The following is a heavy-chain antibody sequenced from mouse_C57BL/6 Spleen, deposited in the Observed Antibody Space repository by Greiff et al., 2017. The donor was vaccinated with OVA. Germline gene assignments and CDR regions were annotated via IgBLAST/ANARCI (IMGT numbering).Heavy chain of an antibody. J-gene: IGHJ2*01. V-gene: IGHV5-17*01. CDR1: GFTFSDYG. Sequence: EVHLVESGGGLVKPGGSLKLSCAASGFTFSDYGMHWVRQAPEKGLEWVAYISSGSSTIYYADTVKGRFTISRDNAKNTLFLQMTRLRSEDTAKYYWGRGGITTAPLDYWGQGTTLTVSS. D-gene: IGHD1-2*01. CDR2: ISSGSSTI. CDR3: GRGGITTAPLDY.